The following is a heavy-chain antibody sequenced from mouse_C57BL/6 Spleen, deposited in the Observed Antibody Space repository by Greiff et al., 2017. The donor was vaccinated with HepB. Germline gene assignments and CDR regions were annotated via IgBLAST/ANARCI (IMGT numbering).Heavy chain of an antibody. Sequence: DVKLMESGGGLVKPGGSLKLSCAASGFTFSSYAMSWVRQTPEKRLEWVATISDGGSYTYYPDNVKGRFTISRDNAKNNLYLQMSHLKSEDTAMYYCARDPGNYSFDYWGQGTTLTVSS. CDR2: ISDGGSYT. CDR3: ARDPGNYSFDY. V-gene: IGHV5-4*01. CDR1: GFTFSSYA. J-gene: IGHJ2*01. D-gene: IGHD2-1*01.